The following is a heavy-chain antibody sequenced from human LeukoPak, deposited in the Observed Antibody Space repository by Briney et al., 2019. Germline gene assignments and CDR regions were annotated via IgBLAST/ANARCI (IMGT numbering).Heavy chain of an antibody. D-gene: IGHD2-2*01. CDR1: GFTFSSYA. V-gene: IGHV3-23*01. J-gene: IGHJ4*02. CDR3: VKGYCSSISCSLIDY. Sequence: GASLRLSCAASGFTFSSYAMSWVRQAPGMGLVWVSAISGRGTTYYTDSVKGRFTISRDNSKNTLHLQMSSLRAEDTAVYYCVKGYCSSISCSLIDYGGQGTLVTVSS. CDR2: ISGRGTT.